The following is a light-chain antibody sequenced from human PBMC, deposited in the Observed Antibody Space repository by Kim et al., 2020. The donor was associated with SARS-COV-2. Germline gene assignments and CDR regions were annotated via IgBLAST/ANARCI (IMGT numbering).Light chain of an antibody. CDR3: QHYSRFPYT. CDR2: LAS. CDR1: ENIDTW. V-gene: IGKV1-5*03. Sequence: DIQMTQSPSTLSASVGDRVTITCRASENIDTWLAWYQQKPGRAPSLLIYLASTLESGVPSRFSGTGSGTEFSLIITSLQPDDFATYYCQHYSRFPYTFGQGTKLEI. J-gene: IGKJ2*01.